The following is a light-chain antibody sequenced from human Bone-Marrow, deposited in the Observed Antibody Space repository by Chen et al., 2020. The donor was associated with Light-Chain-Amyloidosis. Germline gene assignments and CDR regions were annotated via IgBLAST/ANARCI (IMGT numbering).Light chain of an antibody. V-gene: IGLV3-1*01. CDR1: KLGDKY. CDR2: QGT. J-gene: IGLJ2*01. Sequence: SYELTQPPSVSVCPGQTASITCSGDKLGDKYTSWYQQKPGQSPVLVIYQGTKRPSGIPERFSGSKSGTTATLTISGTQAMDEADYYCQAWDTSVVFGGGTKLTVL. CDR3: QAWDTSVV.